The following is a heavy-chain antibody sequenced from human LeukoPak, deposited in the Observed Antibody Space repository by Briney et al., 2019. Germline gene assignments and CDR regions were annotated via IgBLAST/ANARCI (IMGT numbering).Heavy chain of an antibody. Sequence: GGSLRLSCAASGFTFSSYAMSWVRQAPGKGLEWVSAISGSGGSTYYADSVKGRFTISRDNSKNTLYLQMNSLRAEDTAVYYCAKRRFLGIAVAGTMDVWGQGTTVTVSS. CDR3: AKRRFLGIAVAGTMDV. J-gene: IGHJ6*02. CDR1: GFTFSSYA. D-gene: IGHD6-19*01. V-gene: IGHV3-23*01. CDR2: ISGSGGST.